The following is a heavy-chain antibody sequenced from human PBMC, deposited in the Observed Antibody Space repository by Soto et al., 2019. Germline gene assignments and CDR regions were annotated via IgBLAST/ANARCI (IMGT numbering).Heavy chain of an antibody. D-gene: IGHD6-19*01. CDR2: ISGYNGDT. CDR1: GYSFTNYG. V-gene: IGHV1-18*01. J-gene: IGHJ6*03. CDR3: ARDRGVAPPVAGNTHYYYYMDV. Sequence: QDQLVQSGGEVKKPGASVKVSCKASGYSFTNYGITWARQAPGQGFEWMGWISGYNGDTNNAQKLQGRVTMTTDASTSTAYLELRSLRSDDTAVYYCARDRGVAPPVAGNTHYYYYMDVWGKGTTVTVSS.